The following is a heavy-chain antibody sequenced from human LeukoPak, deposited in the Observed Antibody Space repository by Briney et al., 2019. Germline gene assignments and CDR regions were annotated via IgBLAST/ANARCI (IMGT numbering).Heavy chain of an antibody. CDR1: GFIFDDYA. D-gene: IGHD6-13*01. V-gene: IGHV3-9*01. J-gene: IGHJ4*02. CDR2: ISWNSGKI. CDR3: ARDSINGIAAAGTYFDY. Sequence: GGSLRLSCAASGFIFDDYAMHWVRQVPEKGLEWVSGISWNSGKIGYADSVKGRFTISRDNAKNSLHLQMNSLRAEDTALYYCARDSINGIAAAGTYFDYWGQGTLVTVSS.